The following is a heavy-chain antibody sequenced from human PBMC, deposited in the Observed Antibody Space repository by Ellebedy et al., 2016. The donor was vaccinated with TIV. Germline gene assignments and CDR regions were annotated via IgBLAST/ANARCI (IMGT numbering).Heavy chain of an antibody. CDR3: ARGPVTNFDY. J-gene: IGHJ4*02. Sequence: SETLSLTCTVSGGSISSYYWSWIRQPPGKGLEWIGYIYYSGSTNYNPPLKSRVTISVDTSKNQFSLKLSSVTAADTAVYYCARGPVTNFDYWGQGTLVTVSS. V-gene: IGHV4-59*01. D-gene: IGHD4-17*01. CDR1: GGSISSYY. CDR2: IYYSGST.